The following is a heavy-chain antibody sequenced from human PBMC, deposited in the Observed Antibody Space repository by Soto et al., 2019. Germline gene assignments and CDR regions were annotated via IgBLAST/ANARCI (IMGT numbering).Heavy chain of an antibody. CDR2: VYSGGST. Sequence: EVQLVESGGGLIQPGGSLRLSCAVSGFTVSNNYVNWVRQAPGKGLEWVSVVYSGGSTYYAASVKGRLSISRDNSTNTVYHKMHNRRGEDEAVYYCGGNWIHRGGIGYWGQGTLVTVSS. D-gene: IGHD1-1*01. V-gene: IGHV3-53*01. J-gene: IGHJ4*02. CDR1: GFTVSNNY. CDR3: GGNWIHRGGIGY.